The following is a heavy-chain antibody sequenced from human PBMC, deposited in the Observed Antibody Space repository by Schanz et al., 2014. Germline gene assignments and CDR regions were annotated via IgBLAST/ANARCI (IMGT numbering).Heavy chain of an antibody. CDR2: IYYRGNT. J-gene: IGHJ5*02. Sequence: QVQLQQWGAGLLKPSQTLSLTCTVSGDSISSAYWSWIRQHPGKGLEWIGFIYYRGNTYYNPSLKSRVSISLDPSKTQFFLNLNSLTAADTAVYYCARVPEPGWFDPWGQGTLVTVSS. CDR1: GDSISSAY. V-gene: IGHV4-31*03. D-gene: IGHD1-26*01. CDR3: ARVPEPGWFDP.